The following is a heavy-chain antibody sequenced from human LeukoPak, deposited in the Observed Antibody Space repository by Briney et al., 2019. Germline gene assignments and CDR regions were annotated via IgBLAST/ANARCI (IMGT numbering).Heavy chain of an antibody. CDR3: AKDHPMGANH. CDR1: GFTFCSYA. CDR2: ISGSGGST. Sequence: GGSLRLSCAASGFTFCSYAMSWVRQAPGQGLEWVSAISGSGGSTYYADTGKGRVTISRDNTKNTLYLQMSSPRAEDTAVYYFAKDHPMGANHWGQGSLLSVSS. V-gene: IGHV3-23*01. D-gene: IGHD1-26*01. J-gene: IGHJ5*02.